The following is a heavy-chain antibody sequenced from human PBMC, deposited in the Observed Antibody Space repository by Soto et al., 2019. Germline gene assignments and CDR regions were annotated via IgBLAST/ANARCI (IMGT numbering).Heavy chain of an antibody. CDR1: GYTFTSYY. CDR2: INPSGGST. D-gene: IGHD6-13*01. J-gene: IGHJ4*02. Sequence: ASVKVSCKASGYTFTSYYMHWVRQAPGQGLEWMGIINPSGGSTSYAQKFQGRVTMTRDTSTSTVYMELSSLRSEDTAVYYCARVGGVHSSSWYSDYWGQGTLVTVSS. V-gene: IGHV1-46*01. CDR3: ARVGGVHSSSWYSDY.